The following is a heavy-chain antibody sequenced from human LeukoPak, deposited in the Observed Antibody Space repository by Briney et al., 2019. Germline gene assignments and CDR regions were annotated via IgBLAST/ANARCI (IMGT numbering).Heavy chain of an antibody. CDR2: LSGSGDTI. CDR3: AKDRSWGLDY. V-gene: IGHV3-23*01. D-gene: IGHD7-27*01. CDR1: GFIFNSYG. J-gene: IGHJ4*02. Sequence: SGGSLRLSCAASGFIFNSYGMSWVRQAPGKGLEWVSALSGSGDTIYYADSVKGRFTISRDNSKNTLYLQMNSLRVEDTAIYYCAKDRSWGLDYWGQGTLVTVSS.